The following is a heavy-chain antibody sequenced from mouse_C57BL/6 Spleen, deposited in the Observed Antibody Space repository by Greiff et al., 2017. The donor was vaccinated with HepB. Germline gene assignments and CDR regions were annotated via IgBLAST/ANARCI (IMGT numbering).Heavy chain of an antibody. D-gene: IGHD2-5*01. CDR3: AKPHYSNYVNYAMDY. CDR1: GYAFSSSW. V-gene: IGHV1-82*01. Sequence: QVQLKESGPELVKPGASVKISCKASGYAFSSSWMNWVKQRPGKGLEWIGRIYPGDGDTNYNGKFKGKATLTADKSSSTAYMQLSSLTSEDSAVYFCAKPHYSNYVNYAMDYWGRGTSVTVSS. CDR2: IYPGDGDT. J-gene: IGHJ4*01.